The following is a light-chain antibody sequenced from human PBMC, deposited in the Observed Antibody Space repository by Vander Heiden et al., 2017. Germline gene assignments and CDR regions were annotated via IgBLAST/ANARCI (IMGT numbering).Light chain of an antibody. CDR3: QQRSNWPTA. V-gene: IGKV3-11*01. CDR1: QSVSSY. Sequence: EIVLTQSPATLSLSPGERATLSCRASQSVSSYLAWYQHKPGQAPRLLISDASNRAAGIPARFSGSGSGTDFTLTINSREPEDFAVYYCQQRSNWPTAFGKGTKLEIK. CDR2: DAS. J-gene: IGKJ2*01.